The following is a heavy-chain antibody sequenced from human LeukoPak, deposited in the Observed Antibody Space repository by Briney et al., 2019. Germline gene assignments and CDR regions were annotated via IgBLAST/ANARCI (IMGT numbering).Heavy chain of an antibody. CDR2: IKEDGSEK. V-gene: IGHV3-7*03. Sequence: GGSLRLSCAASGLTFSSYWMSWVRQALGKGLEWVANIKEDGSEKYYVDSVKGRFTISSDNAKNSLYLQMNSLRAEDTAVYYCARGLDTFDIWGQGTMVTVSS. CDR1: GLTFSSYW. J-gene: IGHJ3*02. CDR3: ARGLDTFDI.